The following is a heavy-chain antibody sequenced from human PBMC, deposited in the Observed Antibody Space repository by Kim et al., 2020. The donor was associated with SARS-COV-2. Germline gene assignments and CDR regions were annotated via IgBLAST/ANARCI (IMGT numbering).Heavy chain of an antibody. J-gene: IGHJ6*02. Sequence: SETLSLTCAVYGGSFSGYYWSWIRQPPGKGLEWIGEINHSGSTNYNPSLKSRVTISVDTSKNQFSLKLSSVTAADTAVYYCARENYYDSSGYYYGMDVWGQGTTVTVSS. CDR1: GGSFSGYY. V-gene: IGHV4-34*01. D-gene: IGHD3-22*01. CDR2: INHSGST. CDR3: ARENYYDSSGYYYGMDV.